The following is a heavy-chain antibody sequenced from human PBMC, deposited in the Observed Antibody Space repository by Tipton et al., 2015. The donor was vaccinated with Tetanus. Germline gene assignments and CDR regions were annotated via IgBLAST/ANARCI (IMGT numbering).Heavy chain of an antibody. D-gene: IGHD2-2*01. Sequence: QVQLVQSGAEVKKPGSSVKVSCKASGGTFSNYAISWVRQAPGQGLEWMGGIIPIFGTAKYAQKFQGRVTITADESTSTAYMELSSRRSEDTAVYYCARKWDIVAVSAANYYGLDVWGQGTTVTVSS. J-gene: IGHJ6*02. V-gene: IGHV1-69*01. CDR1: GGTFSNYA. CDR2: IIPIFGTA. CDR3: ARKWDIVAVSAANYYGLDV.